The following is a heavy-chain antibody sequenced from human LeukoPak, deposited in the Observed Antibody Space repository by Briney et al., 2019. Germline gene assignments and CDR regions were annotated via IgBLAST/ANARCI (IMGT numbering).Heavy chain of an antibody. J-gene: IGHJ6*03. CDR2: IILIFGTR. Sequence: GASVKVSCKTSGGTFSSFAISWVRQAPGQGLEWMGGIILIFGTRTYAQKFQGRVTITTDESTSTAYMELSSLRSGDTAVYYCARDHGRDQHSPQAYYYFYYYMDVWDKGTTVTVSS. CDR3: ARDHGRDQHSPQAYYYFYYYMDV. CDR1: GGTFSSFA. D-gene: IGHD2-2*01. V-gene: IGHV1-69*05.